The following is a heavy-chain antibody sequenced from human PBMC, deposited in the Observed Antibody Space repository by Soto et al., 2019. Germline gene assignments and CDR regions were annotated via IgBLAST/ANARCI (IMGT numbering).Heavy chain of an antibody. Sequence: QVQLMQSGAEVKKPGSSVKVSCKSSGGTFSTYSISWVRQAPGQGLEWMGGIIPIFGKANYAQNFQGRVTSTADESTSTVYMDLSSLRSEDTAIYYCARGRGGYNSRWVDPWGQGTLVTVSS. V-gene: IGHV1-69*12. D-gene: IGHD5-12*01. CDR3: ARGRGGYNSRWVDP. CDR1: GGTFSTYS. J-gene: IGHJ5*02. CDR2: IIPIFGKA.